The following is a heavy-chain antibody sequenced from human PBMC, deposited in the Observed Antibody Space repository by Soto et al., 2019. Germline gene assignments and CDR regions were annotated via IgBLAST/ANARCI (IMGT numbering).Heavy chain of an antibody. D-gene: IGHD3-22*01. V-gene: IGHV4-30-2*01. Sequence: SETLSLTCAVSGGSISSGGYSWSWIRQPPGKGPEWIGYIYHSGSTYYNPSLKSRVTISVDRSKNQFSLKLSSVTAADTAVYYCARGASGYYDSTGYYSPYYFDYWGQGTLVTVSS. CDR1: GGSISSGGYS. J-gene: IGHJ4*02. CDR2: IYHSGST. CDR3: ARGASGYYDSTGYYSPYYFDY.